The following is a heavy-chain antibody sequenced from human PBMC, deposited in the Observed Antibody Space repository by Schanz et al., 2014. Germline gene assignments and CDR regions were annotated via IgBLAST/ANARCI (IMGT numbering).Heavy chain of an antibody. CDR2: ISNNGDST. D-gene: IGHD5-18*01. J-gene: IGHJ2*01. CDR1: GFGFSSYS. CDR3: GRAGTGMAGWYFEL. V-gene: IGHV3-64D*06. Sequence: EVQLVESGGGLIQPGGSLRLSCAASGFGFSSYSMNWVRQAPGKGLEYISAISNNGDSTYYADSVKGRFTISRDNSKNTLFLQMSSLRVDDMAVYYCGRAGTGMAGWYFELWGRGTLGTVSS.